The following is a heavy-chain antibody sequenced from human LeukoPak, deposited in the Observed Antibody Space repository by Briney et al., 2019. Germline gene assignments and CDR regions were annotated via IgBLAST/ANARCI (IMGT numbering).Heavy chain of an antibody. CDR1: GYTFTGVC. Sequence: ASVKVSCKASGYTFTGVCIHWVRQAPGQGLEWMAWINPQSGATNYAQKFRGRVTMTRDMSINTAYMEVTSLRFDDTAVYYCARGGDDSGLYFAYWGQGTLVTVSS. J-gene: IGHJ4*02. D-gene: IGHD3-22*01. V-gene: IGHV1-2*02. CDR3: ARGGDDSGLYFAY. CDR2: INPQSGAT.